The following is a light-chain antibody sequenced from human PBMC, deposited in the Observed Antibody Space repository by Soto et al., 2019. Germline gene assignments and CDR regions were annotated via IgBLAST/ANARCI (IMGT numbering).Light chain of an antibody. V-gene: IGLV2-14*01. CDR1: SSDVGGYNY. J-gene: IGLJ1*01. CDR2: EVS. CDR3: SSYTSSLTLV. Sequence: QSALTQPASVSGSPGQSITISCAGTSSDVGGYNYVSWYQQHPGKAPKLMIYEVSNRPSGVSNRFSGSKSGNTASLTISGLQAEDEADYYCSSYTSSLTLVFGTGTKVTVL.